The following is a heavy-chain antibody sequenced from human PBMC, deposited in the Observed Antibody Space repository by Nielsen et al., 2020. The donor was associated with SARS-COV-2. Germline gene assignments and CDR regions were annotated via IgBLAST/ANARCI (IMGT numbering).Heavy chain of an antibody. V-gene: IGHV1-18*01. CDR1: GHTFTSYD. CDR2: ISGYNGDT. J-gene: IGHJ6*03. Sequence: ASVKVSCKASGHTFTSYDIKWVRQAPGQGLEWMGWISGYNGDTNYAQKFQGRVTMTTDTSTSTAYMELRSLRSDDTAVYYCASGERGPYYMDVWGKGTTVTVSS. CDR3: ASGERGPYYMDV. D-gene: IGHD1-26*01.